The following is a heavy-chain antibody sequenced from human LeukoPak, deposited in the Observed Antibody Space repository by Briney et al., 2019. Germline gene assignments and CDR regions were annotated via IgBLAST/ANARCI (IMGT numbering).Heavy chain of an antibody. J-gene: IGHJ4*02. Sequence: GGSLRLSCAVSGFTFSSYSMNWVRQAPGKGLEWVSCITSSSSYIYYADSVKGRFTISRDNAKNSLYLQMNSLRAEDTAVYYCSRQFSSCFGYWGQGTLVTVSS. CDR2: ITSSSSYI. CDR1: GFTFSSYS. V-gene: IGHV3-21*01. D-gene: IGHD1-26*01. CDR3: SRQFSSCFGY.